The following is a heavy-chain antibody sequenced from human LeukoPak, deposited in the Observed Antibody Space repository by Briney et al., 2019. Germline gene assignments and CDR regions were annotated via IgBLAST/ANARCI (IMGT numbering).Heavy chain of an antibody. V-gene: IGHV3-48*03. Sequence: PGGSLRLSCAAPGFTFSSYEMNWVRQAPGKGLEWVSYISSSGSTIYYADSVKGRFTISRDNAKNSLYLQMNSLRAEDTAVYYCARDRTGIQLWSPPYFDYWGQGTLVTVSS. D-gene: IGHD5-18*01. J-gene: IGHJ4*02. CDR1: GFTFSSYE. CDR3: ARDRTGIQLWSPPYFDY. CDR2: ISSSGSTI.